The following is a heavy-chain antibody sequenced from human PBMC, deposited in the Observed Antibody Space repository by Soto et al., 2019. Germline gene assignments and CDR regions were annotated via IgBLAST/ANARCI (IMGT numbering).Heavy chain of an antibody. CDR3: ARRTYDSSGYPSGFDY. D-gene: IGHD3-22*01. CDR1: GYRFTSYW. J-gene: IGHJ4*02. Sequence: GEALKSSCEGSGYRFTSYWISWVRQMPGKGLEWMGRIDPSDSYTNYSPSFQGHVTISADKSISTAYLQWSTLKASDTAMYYCARRTYDSSGYPSGFDYWGQGTLVTVSS. V-gene: IGHV5-10-1*01. CDR2: IDPSDSYT.